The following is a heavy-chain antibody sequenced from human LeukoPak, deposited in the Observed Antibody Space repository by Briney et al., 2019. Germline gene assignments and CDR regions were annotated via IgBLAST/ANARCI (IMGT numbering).Heavy chain of an antibody. D-gene: IGHD5-18*01. CDR2: IRSSGGRT. V-gene: IGHV3-23*01. CDR3: AKEHSPPRGYSYGYSFDY. J-gene: IGHJ4*02. Sequence: GGSLGLSCAASGFTFSGHAMSWVRQAPGKGLEWVSVIRSSGGRTYNADSVKGRFTVSRDNSKNTPYLQMNSLRAEDTAVYYCAKEHSPPRGYSYGYSFDYWGQGTLVTVSS. CDR1: GFTFSGHA.